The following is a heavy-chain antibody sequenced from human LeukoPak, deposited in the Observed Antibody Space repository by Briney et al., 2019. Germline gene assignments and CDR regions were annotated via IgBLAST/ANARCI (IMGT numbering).Heavy chain of an antibody. V-gene: IGHV1-2*02. D-gene: IGHD3-9*01. CDR1: GYTFTGHY. J-gene: IGHJ6*04. Sequence: ASVKVSCKASGYTFTGHYMHWVRQAPGQGLEWMGWINPNSGGTNYSQKFQGRVTMTTYTSTSTAYMELRRLRSDDTAVYYCAIFREGLRYFGWLFTWDVWGKGTTVTVSS. CDR3: AIFREGLRYFGWLFTWDV. CDR2: INPNSGGT.